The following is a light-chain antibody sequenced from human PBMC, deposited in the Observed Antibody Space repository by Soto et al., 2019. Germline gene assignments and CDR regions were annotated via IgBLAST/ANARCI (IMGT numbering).Light chain of an antibody. CDR1: QGISYY. V-gene: IGKV1-27*01. Sequence: DIPMTQSPSSLSASVGDRVTITCRASQGISYYLAWYQQKPGKVPKLLIYGASTLQSGVPSRFSGSGSDTYFTLTISSLQPGDVATYYCQKYNSAPWTFGQGTKVEIK. CDR3: QKYNSAPWT. CDR2: GAS. J-gene: IGKJ1*01.